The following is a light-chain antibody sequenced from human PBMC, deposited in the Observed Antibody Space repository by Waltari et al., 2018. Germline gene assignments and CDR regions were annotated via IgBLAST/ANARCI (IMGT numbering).Light chain of an antibody. CDR2: AAS. J-gene: IGKJ2*01. CDR1: QSISDY. CDR3: QQYYTNPYI. V-gene: IGKV1-39*01. Sequence: DVQLTQSPSSLAASVGDRVTITCRASQSISDYLNWYQVQPGKAPKLLIYAASTLQSGVPSRFSGSGSGTHFTLTISSLQPEDVAVYYCQQYYTNPYIFGQGTKLEIK.